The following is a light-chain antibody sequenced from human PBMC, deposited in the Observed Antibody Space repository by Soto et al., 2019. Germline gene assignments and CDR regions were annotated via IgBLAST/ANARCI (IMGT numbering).Light chain of an antibody. J-gene: IGKJ1*01. CDR2: DGS. V-gene: IGKV3-15*01. Sequence: EIVLTQSPGTLSLSPGEGATLSCRASQSISRLYLSWYQQKPGQPPRLLIYDGSTRATGIPARFSGSGSGTEFTLTISSLQSEDFAVYYCQQYNSYPWTFGQGTKVDI. CDR3: QQYNSYPWT. CDR1: QSISRLY.